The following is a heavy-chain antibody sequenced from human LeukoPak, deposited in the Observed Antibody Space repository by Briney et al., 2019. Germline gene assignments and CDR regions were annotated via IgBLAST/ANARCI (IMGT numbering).Heavy chain of an antibody. Sequence: GGSLRLSCAASGFTFSSYAMHWVRQAPGKGLEWVAAISYDGSIKYSADSVKGRFTISRDNSKNALYLQMNSLRAEDTAVYYCAKGPLYSSPGWVGYWGQGTLVTVSS. CDR3: AKGPLYSSPGWVGY. CDR2: ISYDGSIK. CDR1: GFTFSSYA. V-gene: IGHV3-30*04. D-gene: IGHD3-16*02. J-gene: IGHJ4*02.